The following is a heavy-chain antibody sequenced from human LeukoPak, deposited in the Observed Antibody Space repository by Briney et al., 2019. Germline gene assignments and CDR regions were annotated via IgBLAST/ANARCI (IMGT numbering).Heavy chain of an antibody. D-gene: IGHD3-10*01. CDR2: IRWNSGRI. CDR3: AKYLRSHYGSGSYYFS. V-gene: IGHV3-9*01. Sequence: GGWLRLSFAASGFTFDDNAMHWVRQARGKGLEWVSGIRWNSGRIGYEDSVQGRFTISRDNGKNSLYLQMNSLRAEDTALYYCAKYLRSHYGSGSYYFSWGQGTLVTVSS. CDR1: GFTFDDNA. J-gene: IGHJ5*02.